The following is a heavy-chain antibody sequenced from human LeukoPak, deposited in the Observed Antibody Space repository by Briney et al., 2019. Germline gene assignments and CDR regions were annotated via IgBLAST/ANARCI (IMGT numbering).Heavy chain of an antibody. CDR1: GFTFDDYA. J-gene: IGHJ3*02. V-gene: IGHV3-9*03. CDR3: AKDIAPRPNAFDI. D-gene: IGHD6-6*01. Sequence: PGRSLRLSCAASGFTFDDYAMHWVRQAPGKGLEWVSGISWNSGSIGYADSVKGRFTISRDNAKNSLYLQMNSLRAEDMALYYCAKDIAPRPNAFDIWGQGTMVTVSS. CDR2: ISWNSGSI.